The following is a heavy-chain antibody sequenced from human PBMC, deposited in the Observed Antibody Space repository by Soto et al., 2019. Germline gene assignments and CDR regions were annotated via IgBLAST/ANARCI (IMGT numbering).Heavy chain of an antibody. Sequence: SETLSVTCAVSVDSIIRGYHWACIRQPPGKGLEWVASIYHSGTTYYNPSLTGRLTISVDTSKNQFSLKLSSVTAADTAVYYCARYKAGSSSDQENDYWGQGTLVTVSS. CDR2: IYHSGTT. CDR3: ARYKAGSSSDQENDY. V-gene: IGHV4-38-2*01. CDR1: VDSIIRGYH. D-gene: IGHD6-6*01. J-gene: IGHJ4*02.